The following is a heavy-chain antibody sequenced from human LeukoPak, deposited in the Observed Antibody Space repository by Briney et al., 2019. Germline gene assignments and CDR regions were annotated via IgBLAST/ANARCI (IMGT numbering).Heavy chain of an antibody. Sequence: GRSLRLSCAASGFTFSSYAMHWVRQAPGKGLEWVAIISYDGSNRFQAESVKGRFTIPRDNSKNTLYLQMNSLSAEDTAVYYCARDRSANSRVYYFDYWGLGTLVTVSS. D-gene: IGHD4/OR15-4a*01. CDR1: GFTFSSYA. V-gene: IGHV3-30-3*01. CDR2: ISYDGSNR. J-gene: IGHJ4*02. CDR3: ARDRSANSRVYYFDY.